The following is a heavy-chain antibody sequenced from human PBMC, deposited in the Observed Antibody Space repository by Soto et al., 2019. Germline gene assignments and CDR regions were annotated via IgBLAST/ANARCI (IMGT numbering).Heavy chain of an antibody. J-gene: IGHJ4*02. CDR2: INRDGTI. Sequence: EVQLLESGGGLVQPGGSLRLSCAASGFIFTNYAMSWVRQAPGEGLEWVSPINRDGTIYYTESLKGRFAISRDNSKNPVYLQMNSLRAEDTAVYYCVKESYEGAYGDYWGQGTLVTVSS. D-gene: IGHD3-22*01. CDR1: GFIFTNYA. CDR3: VKESYEGAYGDY. V-gene: IGHV3-23*01.